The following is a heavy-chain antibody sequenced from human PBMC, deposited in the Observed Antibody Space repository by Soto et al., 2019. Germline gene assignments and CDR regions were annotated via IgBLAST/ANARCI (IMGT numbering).Heavy chain of an antibody. J-gene: IGHJ4*02. CDR3: ARGRASGSYYLLDY. CDR2: INPNSGNI. Sequence: ASLKVSCKASGDTFTTYSLNCVGQATLRGLEWMGWINPNSGNIGYAQRFQGRVTMTRDTAIRTAYMEVSSLRSDDTAVYYCARGRASGSYYLLDYWGQGTLVTVSS. V-gene: IGHV1-8*01. CDR1: GDTFTTYS. D-gene: IGHD3-10*01.